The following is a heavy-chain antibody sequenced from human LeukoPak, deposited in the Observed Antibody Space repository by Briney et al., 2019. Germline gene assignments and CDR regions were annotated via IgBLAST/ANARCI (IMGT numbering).Heavy chain of an antibody. V-gene: IGHV1-69*05. CDR1: GGTFSSYA. CDR3: ARSIFGVASGPEEAGPFDY. Sequence: LRASVKVSCKASGGTFSSYAISWVRQAPGQGLEWMGGIIPIFGTANYAQKFQGRVTITTDESTSTAYMELSSLRSEDTAVYYCARSIFGVASGPEEAGPFDYWGQGTLVTVSS. J-gene: IGHJ4*02. D-gene: IGHD3-3*01. CDR2: IIPIFGTA.